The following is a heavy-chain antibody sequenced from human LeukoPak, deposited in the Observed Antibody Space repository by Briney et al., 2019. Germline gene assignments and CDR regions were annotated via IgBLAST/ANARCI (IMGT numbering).Heavy chain of an antibody. V-gene: IGHV3-23*01. CDR2: ICGSGST. CDR3: AKGRAGSCYSGFGY. J-gene: IGHJ4*02. CDR1: GFTFSSYA. D-gene: IGHD2-15*01. Sequence: GGSLRLSCGASGFTFSSYAMNWVRQAPGKGLEWVSGICGSGSTYYADSVKGRFTISRDNSKNTLYLQMNSLRADDTAVYYCAKGRAGSCYSGFGYWGQGTLVTVSS.